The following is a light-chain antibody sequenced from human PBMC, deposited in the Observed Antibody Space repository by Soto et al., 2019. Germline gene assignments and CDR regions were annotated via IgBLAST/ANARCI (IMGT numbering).Light chain of an antibody. CDR1: QSVTSNY. V-gene: IGKV3-20*01. CDR3: HRYGTFPIT. CDR2: GAS. J-gene: IGKJ5*01. Sequence: EIFLTQSPDTLSLSPGERVTFSCKASQSVTSNYLAWYQQKPGQAPRLLISGASSRAAGISDKFSGSGSGTDFSLSISRLEPEDFAVYFCHRYGTFPITFGQGTRLELK.